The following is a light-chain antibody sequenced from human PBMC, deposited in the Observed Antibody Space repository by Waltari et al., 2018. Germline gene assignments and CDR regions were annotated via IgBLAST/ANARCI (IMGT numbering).Light chain of an antibody. Sequence: DIQMTQSPSSVSASVGDRVTITCRASQDISSWLAWYQQKPGKAPKLLIYPASSLQSGVPSRFSGSGSGTDFTLTISSLRPEDFATYYCQQASSFPATFGQGTRLEIK. CDR3: QQASSFPAT. CDR2: PAS. CDR1: QDISSW. J-gene: IGKJ5*01. V-gene: IGKV1-12*01.